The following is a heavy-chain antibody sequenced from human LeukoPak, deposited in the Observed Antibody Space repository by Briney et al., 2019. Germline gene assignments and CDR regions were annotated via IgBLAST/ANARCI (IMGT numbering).Heavy chain of an antibody. CDR2: ISSSSSTI. CDR3: AKGTYYDYIWGSYRYGGNDAFDI. D-gene: IGHD3-16*02. Sequence: PGGSLRLSCAASGFTFSTYDMNWVRQAPGKGLEWVSYISSSSSTIYYADSVKGRFTISRDNAKNSLYLQMNSLRAEDTAVYYCAKGTYYDYIWGSYRYGGNDAFDIWGQGTMVTVSS. J-gene: IGHJ3*02. V-gene: IGHV3-48*01. CDR1: GFTFSTYD.